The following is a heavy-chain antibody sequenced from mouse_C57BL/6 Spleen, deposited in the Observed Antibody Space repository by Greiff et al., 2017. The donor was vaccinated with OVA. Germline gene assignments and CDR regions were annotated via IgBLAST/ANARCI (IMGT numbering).Heavy chain of an antibody. J-gene: IGHJ2*01. CDR1: GFSFNTYA. V-gene: IGHV10-1*01. CDR3: VRHGRKGYFDY. Sequence: EVQRVESGGGLVQPKGSLKLSCAASGFSFNTYAMNWVRQAPGKGLEWVARIRSKSNNYATYYADSVKDRFTISRDDSESMLYLQMNNLKTEDTAMYYCVRHGRKGYFDYWGQGTTLTVSS. CDR2: IRSKSNNYAT. D-gene: IGHD4-1*01.